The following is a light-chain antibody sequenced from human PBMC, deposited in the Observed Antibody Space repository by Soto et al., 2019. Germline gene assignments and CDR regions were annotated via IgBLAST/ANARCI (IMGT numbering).Light chain of an antibody. Sequence: DIVVTQFPLSLPVTPGEPASISCRSSQSLLHINGYNYLDWYLQKPGQSPQLLIYGASTRATGIPSRFSGSGSGTEFTLTISSLQSEDFALYYLQQYNNWPVAFGQGTKVDI. CDR1: QSLLHINGYNY. J-gene: IGKJ2*01. V-gene: IGKV2-28*01. CDR3: QQYNNWPVA. CDR2: GAS.